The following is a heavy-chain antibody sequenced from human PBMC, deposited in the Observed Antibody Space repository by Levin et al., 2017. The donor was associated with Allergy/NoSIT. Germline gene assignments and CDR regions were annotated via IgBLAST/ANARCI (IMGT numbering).Heavy chain of an antibody. CDR1: GYSFTSYW. J-gene: IGHJ5*02. V-gene: IGHV5-51*01. D-gene: IGHD3-22*01. CDR2: IYPGDSDT. CDR3: ARGRYYYDSSGYFGWFDP. Sequence: KVSCKGSGYSFTSYWIGWVRQMPGKGLEWMGIIYPGDSDTRYSPSFQGQVTISADKSISTAYLQWSSLKASDTAMYYCARGRYYYDSSGYFGWFDPWGQGTLVTVSS.